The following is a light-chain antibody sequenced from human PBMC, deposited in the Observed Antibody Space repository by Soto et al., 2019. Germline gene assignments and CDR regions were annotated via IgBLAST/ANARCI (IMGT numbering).Light chain of an antibody. V-gene: IGLV2-14*01. CDR2: EVS. Sequence: QSALTQPASVSGSPGQSITISCTGTSSDVGGYNYVSWYQQHPGKAPKLMIYEVSNRPSGVSNRFSGSKSGNTASLTISGLQAEDEADYYCSSYATSGTNVIFGGGTQLTVL. CDR3: SSYATSGTNVI. CDR1: SSDVGGYNY. J-gene: IGLJ2*01.